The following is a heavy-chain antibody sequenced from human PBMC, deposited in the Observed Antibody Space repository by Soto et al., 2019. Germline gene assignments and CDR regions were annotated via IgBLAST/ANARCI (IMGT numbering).Heavy chain of an antibody. D-gene: IGHD6-6*01. V-gene: IGHV1-18*01. Sequence: SVKVSCKASGYTFTSYGISWVRQAPGQGLEWMGWISAYNGNTNYAQKLQGRVTMTTDTSTSTAYMELRSLRSDDTAVYYCARDRKAYSSSWWNYYYYGMDVWGQGTTVTVSS. J-gene: IGHJ6*02. CDR3: ARDRKAYSSSWWNYYYYGMDV. CDR2: ISAYNGNT. CDR1: GYTFTSYG.